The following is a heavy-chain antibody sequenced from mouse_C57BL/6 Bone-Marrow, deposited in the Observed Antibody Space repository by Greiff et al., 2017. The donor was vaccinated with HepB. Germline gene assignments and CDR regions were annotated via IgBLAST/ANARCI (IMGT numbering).Heavy chain of an antibody. CDR2: IHPNSGST. CDR3: DIWSWYFDV. J-gene: IGHJ1*03. D-gene: IGHD1-1*02. Sequence: QVQLKQPGAELVKPGASVKLSCKASGYTFTSYWMHWVKQRPGQGLEWIGMIHPNSGSTNYNEKFKSKATLTVDKSSSTAYMQLSSLTSEDSAVYYCDIWSWYFDVWGTGTTVTVSS. V-gene: IGHV1-64*01. CDR1: GYTFTSYW.